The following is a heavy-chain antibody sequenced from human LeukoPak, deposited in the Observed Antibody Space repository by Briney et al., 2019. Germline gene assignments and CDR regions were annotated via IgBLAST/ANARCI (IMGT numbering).Heavy chain of an antibody. CDR2: ISSSSSTI. V-gene: IGHV3-48*04. D-gene: IGHD3-22*01. J-gene: IGHJ4*02. CDR1: GFTFSSYS. CDR3: AKLGLYYYDSSGYSLRGGY. Sequence: GGSLRLSCAASGFTFSSYSMNWVRQAPGKGLGWVSYISSSSSTIYYADSVKGRFTISRDNAKNSLYLQMNSLRAEDTAVYYCAKLGLYYYDSSGYSLRGGYWGQGTLVTVSS.